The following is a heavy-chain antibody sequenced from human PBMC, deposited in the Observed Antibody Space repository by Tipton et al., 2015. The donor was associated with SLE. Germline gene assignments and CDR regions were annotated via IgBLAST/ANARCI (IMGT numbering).Heavy chain of an antibody. CDR2: ISYDGSNK. D-gene: IGHD3-3*01. Sequence: RSLRLSCAASGFTFSSYAMHWARQAPGKGLEWVAVISYDGSNKYYADSVKGRFTISRDNSKNTLYLQMNSLRAEDTAVYYCARDPDDFWSGFGFDIWGQGTMVTVSS. V-gene: IGHV3-30-3*01. J-gene: IGHJ3*02. CDR1: GFTFSSYA. CDR3: ARDPDDFWSGFGFDI.